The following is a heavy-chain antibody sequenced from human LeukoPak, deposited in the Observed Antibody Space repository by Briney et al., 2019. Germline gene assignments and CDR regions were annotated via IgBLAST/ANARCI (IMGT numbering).Heavy chain of an antibody. V-gene: IGHV4-59*01. Sequence: SETLSLTCTVSGGSISSYYWSWIRQPPGKGLEWIGYIYYSGSTNYNPSLKSRVTLSVDTSKNQFSLKLSSVTAADTAVYYCARDRAYCDFWSGYYGYYYYMDVWGKGTTVTVSS. CDR2: IYYSGST. CDR3: ARDRAYCDFWSGYYGYYYYMDV. D-gene: IGHD3-3*01. J-gene: IGHJ6*03. CDR1: GGSISSYY.